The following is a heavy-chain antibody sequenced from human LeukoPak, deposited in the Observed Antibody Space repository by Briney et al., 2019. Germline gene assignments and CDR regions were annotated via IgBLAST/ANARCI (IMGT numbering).Heavy chain of an antibody. CDR1: GYSFTSYG. Sequence: ASVKVSCKASGYSFTSYGLTWVRQAPGQGLEWMGWISTYNGSTNYAQNLQGRITMTTDTPTSTAYMELRSLRFDDTAEYYCARGRPFDYWGQGTLVTVSS. CDR3: ARGRPFDY. CDR2: ISTYNGST. J-gene: IGHJ4*02. V-gene: IGHV1-18*01.